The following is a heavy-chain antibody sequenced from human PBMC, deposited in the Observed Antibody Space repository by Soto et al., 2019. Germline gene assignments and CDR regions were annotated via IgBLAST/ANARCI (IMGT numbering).Heavy chain of an antibody. CDR1: GFTFSSYA. Sequence: VGSLRLSCAASGFTFSSYAMSWVRQAPGKGLEWVSAISGSGGSTYYADSVKGRFTISRDNSKNTLYLQMNSLRAEDTAVYYCAKDQSSSSGWYYYYYYGMDVWGQGTTVTV. J-gene: IGHJ6*02. CDR3: AKDQSSSSGWYYYYYYGMDV. CDR2: ISGSGGST. V-gene: IGHV3-23*01. D-gene: IGHD6-19*01.